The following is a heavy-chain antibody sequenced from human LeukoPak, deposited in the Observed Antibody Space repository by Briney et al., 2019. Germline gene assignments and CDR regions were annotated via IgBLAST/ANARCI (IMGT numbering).Heavy chain of an antibody. CDR2: IYYSGST. V-gene: IGHV4-59*01. CDR1: GGSISSNY. J-gene: IGHJ6*03. Sequence: SETLSLTCSVSGGSISSNYWSWIRQPPGKGLEWIGYIYYSGSTNYNPSLKSRVTISVDTSKNQFSLKLSSVTAADTAVYYCARVGEQLALYYMDVWGKGTTVTVSS. D-gene: IGHD6-13*01. CDR3: ARVGEQLALYYMDV.